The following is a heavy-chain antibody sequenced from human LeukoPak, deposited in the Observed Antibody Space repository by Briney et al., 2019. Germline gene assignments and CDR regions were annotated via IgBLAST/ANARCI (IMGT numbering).Heavy chain of an antibody. V-gene: IGHV4-38-2*02. D-gene: IGHD2-2*01. CDR3: ARAIPAAISPGFDY. J-gene: IGHJ4*02. CDR2: IYHSGST. CDR1: GYSISSGYY. Sequence: SETLSLTCTVSGYSISSGYYWGWIRQPPGKGLEWIGSIYHSGSTYYNPSLKSRVTISVDTSKNQFSLKLSSVTAADTAVYYCARAIPAAISPGFDYWGQGTLVTVSS.